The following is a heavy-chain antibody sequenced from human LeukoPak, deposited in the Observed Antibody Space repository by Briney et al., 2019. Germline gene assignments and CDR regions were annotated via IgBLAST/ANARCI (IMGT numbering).Heavy chain of an antibody. CDR3: SSVYDFSGWYYYYIDV. D-gene: IGHD3-3*01. V-gene: IGHV1-69*05. CDR1: GGTFSSYA. J-gene: IGHJ6*03. CDR2: IIPIFGTA. Sequence: SVKVSCXASGGTFSSYAISWVRQARGPGLAWMAGIIPIFGTANYAQKFQGRVTITTDESTSTAYMELSSLRSEDTAVYYCSSVYDFSGWYYYYIDVWGKGTTVTVSS.